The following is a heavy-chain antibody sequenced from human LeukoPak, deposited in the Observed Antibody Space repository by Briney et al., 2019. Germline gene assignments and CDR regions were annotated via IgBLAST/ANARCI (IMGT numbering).Heavy chain of an antibody. CDR1: GGSISSYY. D-gene: IGHD6-19*01. Sequence: SETLSLTCTVSGGSISSYYWSWIRQPPGKGLEWIGSIYYSGSTYYNPSLKSRVTISVDTSKNQFSLKLSSVTAADTAVYYCARDPGSGWYDGDYWGQGTLVTVSS. CDR2: IYYSGST. CDR3: ARDPGSGWYDGDY. J-gene: IGHJ4*02. V-gene: IGHV4-59*12.